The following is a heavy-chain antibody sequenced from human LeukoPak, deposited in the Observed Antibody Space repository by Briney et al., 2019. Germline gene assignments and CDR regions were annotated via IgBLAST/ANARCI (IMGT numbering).Heavy chain of an antibody. CDR1: GFTFGAYT. Sequence: PGGSLRLSCAASGFTFGAYTINWVRQAPGKGLEWVSCIFSRSESILYADSVKGRFTISRDNAKNLLYLQMDSLRVEDTAVYYCARDFFRSSESRPFDYWGQGTLVTVSS. V-gene: IGHV3-21*06. D-gene: IGHD2-2*01. CDR2: IFSRSESI. CDR3: ARDFFRSSESRPFDY. J-gene: IGHJ4*02.